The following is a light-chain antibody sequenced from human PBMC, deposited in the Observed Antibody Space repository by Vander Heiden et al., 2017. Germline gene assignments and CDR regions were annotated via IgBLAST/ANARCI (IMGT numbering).Light chain of an antibody. V-gene: IGKV2-28*01. J-gene: IGKJ2*01. CDR3: MQALQTPMYT. CDR2: LGS. CDR1: QSLLHSNGYNY. Sequence: DIVMTQSPLPLPVTPGEPASISCRSSQSLLHSNGYNYLDWYLQKPGQSPQLLIYLGSNRASGVPDRFSGSGSGTDFTLKISRVEAGDVGVYYCMQALQTPMYTFGQGTKLEIK.